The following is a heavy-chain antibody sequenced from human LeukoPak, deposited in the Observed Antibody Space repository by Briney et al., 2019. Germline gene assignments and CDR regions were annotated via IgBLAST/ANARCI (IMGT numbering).Heavy chain of an antibody. D-gene: IGHD1-26*01. CDR1: GFTFSSYA. Sequence: GGSLRLSCAVSGFTFSSYAMHWVRQAPGKGLEWVAVISYDGSNKYYADSVKGRFTISRDNSKNTLDLQMNSLRAGDTAVYYCAKGRGWEASYYYYYMDVWGKGTTVTISS. V-gene: IGHV3-30*04. J-gene: IGHJ6*03. CDR2: ISYDGSNK. CDR3: AKGRGWEASYYYYYMDV.